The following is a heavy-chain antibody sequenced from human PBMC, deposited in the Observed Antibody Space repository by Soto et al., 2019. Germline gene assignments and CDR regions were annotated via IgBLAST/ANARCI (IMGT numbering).Heavy chain of an antibody. J-gene: IGHJ4*02. Sequence: EVQLLESGGGLVQPGGSLRLSCAASGFTFSSYAMSWVRQAPGKGLEWVSAISGSGGNTYYADSVKGRFTISRDNSKNTLYLQMNSLRAEDTALYYCAKERSRRGGGFDYWGQGTLVTVSS. CDR2: ISGSGGNT. V-gene: IGHV3-23*01. CDR1: GFTFSSYA. CDR3: AKERSRRGGGFDY. D-gene: IGHD2-15*01.